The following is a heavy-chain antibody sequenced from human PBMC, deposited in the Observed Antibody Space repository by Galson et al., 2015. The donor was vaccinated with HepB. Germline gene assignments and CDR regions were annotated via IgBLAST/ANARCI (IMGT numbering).Heavy chain of an antibody. Sequence: LRLSCAASGVTFDDYAMHWVRQAPGKGLEGVSGISWNSGSIGYADSVKGRVTTTRDNAKNSLYLQMNSLRAEDTAVYYCSRDRAVAGTFDCWGQGTLVTVSS. CDR3: SRDRAVAGTFDC. J-gene: IGHJ4*02. D-gene: IGHD6-19*01. CDR2: ISWNSGSI. V-gene: IGHV3-9*01. CDR1: GVTFDDYA.